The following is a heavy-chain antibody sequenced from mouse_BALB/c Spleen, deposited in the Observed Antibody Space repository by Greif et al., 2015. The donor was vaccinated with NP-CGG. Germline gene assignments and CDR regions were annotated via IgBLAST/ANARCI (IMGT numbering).Heavy chain of an antibody. CDR3: ARAYDF. Sequence: VKLVESGPGLVAPSQSLSITCTVSGFSLTTYGVHWIRQPPGKGLEWLGIIWAGGNTNYNSALMPRLSISKDNSKSRVFLKMNSLQTDDTAMYYCARAYDFWGQGTLVTVSA. V-gene: IGHV2-9*02. J-gene: IGHJ3*01. CDR2: IWAGGNT. CDR1: GFSLTTYG. D-gene: IGHD2-4*01.